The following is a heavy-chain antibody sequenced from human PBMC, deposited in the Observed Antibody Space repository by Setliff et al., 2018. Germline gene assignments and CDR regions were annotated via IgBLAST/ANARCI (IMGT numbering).Heavy chain of an antibody. J-gene: IGHJ5*02. V-gene: IGHV3-33*03. D-gene: IGHD6-19*01. Sequence: GGSLRLSCAASGFTFGSYGMYWVRQAPGKGLEWVALIWYDGSNKYYADSAKGRFTISRDNAKNSVYLQMNSLRADDTAVYYCVPQGPGYGNGWWTNWFDPWGQGTLVTVSS. CDR3: VPQGPGYGNGWWTNWFDP. CDR2: IWYDGSNK. CDR1: GFTFGSYG.